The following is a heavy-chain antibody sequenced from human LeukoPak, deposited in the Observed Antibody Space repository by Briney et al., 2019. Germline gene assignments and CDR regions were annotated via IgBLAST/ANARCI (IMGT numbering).Heavy chain of an antibody. D-gene: IGHD2-21*02. V-gene: IGHV3-21*01. J-gene: IGHJ3*02. Sequence: GGSLRLSCAASGFTFSSYSMNWVRQAPGKGLDWVSSISSSSSYIYYADSVKGRFTISRDNAKNSLYLQMNSLRAEDTAVYYCARDTGYCGGDCYSADAFDIWGQGTMVTVSS. CDR1: GFTFSSYS. CDR2: ISSSSSYI. CDR3: ARDTGYCGGDCYSADAFDI.